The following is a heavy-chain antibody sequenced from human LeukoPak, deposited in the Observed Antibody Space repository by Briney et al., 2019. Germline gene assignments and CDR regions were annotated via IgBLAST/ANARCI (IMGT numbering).Heavy chain of an antibody. J-gene: IGHJ4*02. CDR3: ARSAPYYFDY. Sequence: SETLSLTCTVSGGSISSGGYYWSWIRQHPGKGLEWIGYIYYSGSTYYNPSLKSRVTISVDTSKNQFSLKLSSVTAADTAVYYCARSAPYYFDYWGQGTLVTVSS. V-gene: IGHV4-31*03. CDR2: IYYSGST. CDR1: GGSISSGGYY.